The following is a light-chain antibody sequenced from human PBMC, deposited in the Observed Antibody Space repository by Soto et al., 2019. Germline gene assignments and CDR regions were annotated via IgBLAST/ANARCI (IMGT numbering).Light chain of an antibody. J-gene: IGKJ3*01. CDR3: EQRNNLGLT. V-gene: IGKV3-11*01. CDR2: HSS. CDR1: QSVGTS. Sequence: EIVLTQSPATLSLSPGESATLSCRVSQSVGTSLALHQQKPGQAPRLLIFHSSERAVAIPARFSGSGSRTGFTLAISRLEPEDSAVYYCEQRNNLGLTFGPGTTVVVK.